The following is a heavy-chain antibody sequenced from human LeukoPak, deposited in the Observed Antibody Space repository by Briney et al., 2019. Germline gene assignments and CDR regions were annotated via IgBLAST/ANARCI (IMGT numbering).Heavy chain of an antibody. CDR1: GFTFSSYA. Sequence: GRSLRLSCAASGFTFSSYAMHWVRQAPGKGLEWVAVISYDGSNKYYADSVKGRFTISRDNSKNTLCLQMNSLRAEDTAVYYCARVDPGAFDIWGQGTMVTVSS. CDR2: ISYDGSNK. J-gene: IGHJ3*02. V-gene: IGHV3-30-3*01. D-gene: IGHD3-9*01. CDR3: ARVDPGAFDI.